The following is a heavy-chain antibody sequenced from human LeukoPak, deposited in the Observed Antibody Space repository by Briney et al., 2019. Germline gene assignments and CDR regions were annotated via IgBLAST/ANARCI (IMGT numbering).Heavy chain of an antibody. CDR3: ARALTYGDNSYYYYYMDV. CDR1: GFTFSSYS. Sequence: GGSLRLSCAASGFTFSSYSMNWVRQAPGKGLEWVSSISSSSSYIYYADSVKGRFTISRDNAKNSLDLQTNSLRAEDTAVYYCARALTYGDNSYYYYYMDVWGKGTTVTVSS. D-gene: IGHD4-17*01. V-gene: IGHV3-21*01. J-gene: IGHJ6*03. CDR2: ISSSSSYI.